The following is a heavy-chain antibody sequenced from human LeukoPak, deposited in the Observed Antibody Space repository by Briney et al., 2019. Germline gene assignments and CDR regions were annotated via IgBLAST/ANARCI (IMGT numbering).Heavy chain of an antibody. Sequence: ASVKVFCKASGYTFTSYYMHWVRQATGQGLEWMGWMNPNSGNTGYAQKFQGRVTMTRNTSISTAYMELSSLRSEDTAVYYCARTYQYDSGGLFATGIESWGQGTLVTVSS. CDR3: ARTYQYDSGGLFATGIES. V-gene: IGHV1-8*02. CDR1: GYTFTSYY. D-gene: IGHD3-22*01. CDR2: MNPNSGNT. J-gene: IGHJ4*02.